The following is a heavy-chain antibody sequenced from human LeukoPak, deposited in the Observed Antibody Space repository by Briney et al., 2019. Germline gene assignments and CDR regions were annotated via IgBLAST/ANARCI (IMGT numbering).Heavy chain of an antibody. D-gene: IGHD6-13*01. Sequence: GASVKVSCKASGYTFTSNYMHWVRQAPGQGLEWMGIINPSDGSTSYAQKFQGRVTMTRDTSTSTVYMELSSLRSEDTAVYYCARDSSSLDAFDIWGQGTMVTVSS. CDR3: ARDSSSLDAFDI. V-gene: IGHV1-46*01. CDR2: INPSDGST. CDR1: GYTFTSNY. J-gene: IGHJ3*02.